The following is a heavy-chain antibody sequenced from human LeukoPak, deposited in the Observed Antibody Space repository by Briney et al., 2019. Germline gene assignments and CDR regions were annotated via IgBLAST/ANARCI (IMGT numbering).Heavy chain of an antibody. CDR3: ARLFSRGWPYYYGLGA. J-gene: IGHJ6*02. D-gene: IGHD6-19*01. V-gene: IGHV4-39*01. CDR1: GGSIDSGGSY. CDR2: VYYGGDA. Sequence: SETLSLTCTVSGGSIDSGGSYWGWIRQPPGKGLEWIGCVYYGGDAYYNPSLKSRVNISADLSKNQFSLSLISVTAADTALYYCARLFSRGWPYYYGLGAWGQGTTVTVSS.